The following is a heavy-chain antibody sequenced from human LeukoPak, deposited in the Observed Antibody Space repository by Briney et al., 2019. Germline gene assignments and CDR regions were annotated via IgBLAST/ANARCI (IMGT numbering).Heavy chain of an antibody. V-gene: IGHV3-74*01. CDR2: INSDGSST. D-gene: IGHD2-2*01. J-gene: IGHJ4*02. CDR1: GFTFSSYW. Sequence: GGSLRLSCAASGFTFSSYWMHWVRQAPGKGLVWVSRINSDGSSTSYADSVKGRFTISRDNAKNTLYLQMNSLRAEDTAVYYCARLYCSSTSCYPAETYFDYWGQGTLVTVSS. CDR3: ARLYCSSTSCYPAETYFDY.